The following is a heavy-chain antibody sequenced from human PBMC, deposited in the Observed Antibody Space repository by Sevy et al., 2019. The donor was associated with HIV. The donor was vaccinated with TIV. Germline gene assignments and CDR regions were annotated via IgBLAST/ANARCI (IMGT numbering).Heavy chain of an antibody. D-gene: IGHD6-6*01. Sequence: SETLSLTCTVSGGSISSGNYYWHWIRQPPGKGLEWIGYITYTVNTYYNPSLKSPVTISVDTSNNQFSLRLTSVTAAETAVYYCAGDATEYTSSSVRFVPWGQGTLVTVSS. CDR2: ITYTVNT. CDR3: AGDATEYTSSSVRFVP. J-gene: IGHJ5*02. V-gene: IGHV4-30-4*01. CDR1: GGSISSGNYY.